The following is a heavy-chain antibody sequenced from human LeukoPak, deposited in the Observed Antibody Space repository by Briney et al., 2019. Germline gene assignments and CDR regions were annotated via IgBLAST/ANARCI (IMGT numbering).Heavy chain of an antibody. Sequence: GGSLRPSCAASGFTFSSYSMNWVRQAPGKGLEWVSYISSGGNTIYYADSVKGRFTISRDNAKNSLHLQMNSLRAEDTAVYYCARASYCSGGSCYSGYWGQGTLVTVSS. CDR2: ISSGGNTI. V-gene: IGHV3-48*01. J-gene: IGHJ4*02. CDR1: GFTFSSYS. D-gene: IGHD2-15*01. CDR3: ARASYCSGGSCYSGY.